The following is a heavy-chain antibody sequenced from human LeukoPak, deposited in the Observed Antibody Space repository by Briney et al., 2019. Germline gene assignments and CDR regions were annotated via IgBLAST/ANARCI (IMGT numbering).Heavy chain of an antibody. D-gene: IGHD6-13*01. CDR3: ARDVARLIAAAGNFDY. J-gene: IGHJ4*02. Sequence: GGSLRLSCAASGFTFSSYAMHWVRQAPGKGLEWVAVISYDGSNKYYADSVKGRFTISRDNSKNTLYLQMNSLRAEDTAVYYCARDVARLIAAAGNFDYWGQGTLVTVSS. CDR2: ISYDGSNK. CDR1: GFTFSSYA. V-gene: IGHV3-30-3*01.